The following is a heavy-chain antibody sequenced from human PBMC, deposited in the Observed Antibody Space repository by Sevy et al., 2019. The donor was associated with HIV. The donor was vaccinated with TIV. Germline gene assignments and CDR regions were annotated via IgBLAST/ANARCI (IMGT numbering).Heavy chain of an antibody. D-gene: IGHD3-22*01. Sequence: GESLKISCAASGFTFSSYWMHWVHQAPGKGLVWVSRINSDGSSTSYADSVKGRFTISRDNAKNTLYLQMNSLRAEDTAVYYCARDPPLDYYDSSGPTMGAFDIWGQGTMVTVSS. J-gene: IGHJ3*02. CDR3: ARDPPLDYYDSSGPTMGAFDI. CDR1: GFTFSSYW. CDR2: INSDGSST. V-gene: IGHV3-74*01.